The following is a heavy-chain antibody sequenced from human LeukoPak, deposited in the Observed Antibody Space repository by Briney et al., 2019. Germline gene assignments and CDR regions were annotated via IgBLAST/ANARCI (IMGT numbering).Heavy chain of an antibody. CDR3: ARGILELLGTGTYYYY. V-gene: IGHV3-11*01. J-gene: IGHJ6*01. D-gene: IGHD2-15*01. CDR2: ISSGGSAI. CDR1: GFTFSDYL. Sequence: GGSLRLSCAASGFTFSDYLMSWVRQALGKGLEWVSYISSGGSAIYSTDSVKGRFTLSRDTATNSQYLQMNSLRAAETTVCFSARGILELLGTGTYYYY.